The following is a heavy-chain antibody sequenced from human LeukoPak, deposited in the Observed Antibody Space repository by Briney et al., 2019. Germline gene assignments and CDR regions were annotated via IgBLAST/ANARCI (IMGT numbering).Heavy chain of an antibody. CDR2: ISYDGSNK. CDR3: AKVLWWGYGSGSYSNFDY. Sequence: PGGSLRLSCVASGFTFKSYGMHWVRQAPGKGLEWVAVISYDGSNKYYADSVKGRFTISRDNSKNTLYLQMNSLRAEDTAVYYCAKVLWWGYGSGSYSNFDYWGQGTLVTVSS. CDR1: GFTFKSYG. D-gene: IGHD3-10*01. J-gene: IGHJ4*02. V-gene: IGHV3-30*18.